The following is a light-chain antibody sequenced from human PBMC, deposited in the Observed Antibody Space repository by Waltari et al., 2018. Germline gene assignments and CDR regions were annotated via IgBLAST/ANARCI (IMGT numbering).Light chain of an antibody. CDR2: EDP. J-gene: IGLJ2*01. V-gene: IGLV3-21*02. CDR3: QVWDSTSDHVV. Sequence: SYVLTQPPSVSVAPGETARITCGGNNIGSKRAHWYPQKPGQAPGLVVYEDPARPPGIPERFSGSHSGNTATLTISRVEAGDEADYYCQVWDSTSDHVVFGGGTKLTVL. CDR1: NIGSKR.